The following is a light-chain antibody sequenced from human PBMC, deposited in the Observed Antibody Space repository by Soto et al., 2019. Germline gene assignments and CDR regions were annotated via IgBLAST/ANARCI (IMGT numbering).Light chain of an antibody. CDR2: KAS. J-gene: IGKJ1*01. V-gene: IGKV1-5*03. CDR3: QHDNSYSEA. CDR1: QTISSW. Sequence: DIQMTQSPSTLSGSVGDRVTITCRASQTISSWLAWYQQKPGKAPKLLIYKASTFKSGVPSRFSGSGSGTEFTLPISSMQPDDFATYYCQHDNSYSEAFGQGTKVDIK.